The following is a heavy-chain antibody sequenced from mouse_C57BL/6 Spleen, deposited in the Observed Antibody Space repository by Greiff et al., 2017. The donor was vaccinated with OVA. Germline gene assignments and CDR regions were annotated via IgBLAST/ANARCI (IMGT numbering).Heavy chain of an antibody. CDR1: GFSLTSYG. CDR2: IWRGGST. J-gene: IGHJ1*03. D-gene: IGHD3-3*01. Sequence: QVQLQQSGPGLVQPSPSLSITCTASGFSLTSYGVHWVRQSPGKGLEWLGVIWRGGSTDYNAAFISRLSISKDNSKSQVFFKMNSLQADDTAIYYCARWGQRYFDVWGTGTTVTVSS. CDR3: ARWGQRYFDV. V-gene: IGHV2-2*01.